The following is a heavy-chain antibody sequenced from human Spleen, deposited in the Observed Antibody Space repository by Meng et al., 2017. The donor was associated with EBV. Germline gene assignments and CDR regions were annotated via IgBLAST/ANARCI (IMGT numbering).Heavy chain of an antibody. J-gene: IGHJ4*02. CDR3: ARNYGDSASDY. Sequence: VQTWQSGPTWKKPEVKVRVSGKPSCYTFSSHGSRWLRQTPGKWLEWIAWISTYNGNTTYAQNLQVKGTLTTDTSTSTVHMELRSMRSDDTAVYYCARNYGDSASDYWGQGTLVTVSS. V-gene: IGHV1-18*01. CDR2: ISTYNGNT. CDR1: CYTFSSHG. D-gene: IGHD4-17*01.